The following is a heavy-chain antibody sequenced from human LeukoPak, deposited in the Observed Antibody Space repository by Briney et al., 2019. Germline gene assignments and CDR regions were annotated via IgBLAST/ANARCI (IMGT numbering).Heavy chain of an antibody. Sequence: RPGGSLRLSCAASGFTFSSYWMHWVRQAPGKGLVWVSRINSDGSSTRYADSVKGRFTISRDNTKNTLYLQMNSLRAEDTAVYYCARDVPYYYESSGYYSLGFDIWGQGTMVTVSS. V-gene: IGHV3-74*01. D-gene: IGHD3-22*01. J-gene: IGHJ3*02. CDR1: GFTFSSYW. CDR3: ARDVPYYYESSGYYSLGFDI. CDR2: INSDGSST.